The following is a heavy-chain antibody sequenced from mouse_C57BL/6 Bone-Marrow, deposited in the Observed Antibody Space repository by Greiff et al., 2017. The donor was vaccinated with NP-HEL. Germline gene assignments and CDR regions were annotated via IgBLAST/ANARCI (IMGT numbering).Heavy chain of an antibody. CDR2: IDPSDSYT. CDR3: ARRGRRGDWYFDV. D-gene: IGHD2-12*01. J-gene: IGHJ1*03. CDR1: GYTFTSYW. Sequence: QVHVKQPGAELVMPGASVKLSCKASGYTFTSYWMHWVKQRPGQGLEWIGEIDPSDSYTNYNQKFKGKSTLTVDKSSSTAYMQLSSLTSEDSAVYYCARRGRRGDWYFDVWGTGTTVTVSS. V-gene: IGHV1-69*01.